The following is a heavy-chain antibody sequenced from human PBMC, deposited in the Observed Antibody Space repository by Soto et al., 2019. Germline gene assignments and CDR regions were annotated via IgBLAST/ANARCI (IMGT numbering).Heavy chain of an antibody. D-gene: IGHD3-22*01. V-gene: IGHV4-59*01. CDR3: ARVDSSGSYFDS. Sequence: QVQLQESGPGLVKPSETLSLTCTVSGGSISSYYWSWIRQPPGKGLEWIAYIYYTGSTNYNPSLKSRVTSSADTSKNPFSLKLSSVPAADTAMYYCARVDSSGSYFDSWGQGTLVTVSS. CDR2: IYYTGST. CDR1: GGSISSYY. J-gene: IGHJ4*02.